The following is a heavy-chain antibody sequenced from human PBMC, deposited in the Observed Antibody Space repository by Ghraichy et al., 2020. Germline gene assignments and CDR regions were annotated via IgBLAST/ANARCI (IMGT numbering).Heavy chain of an antibody. V-gene: IGHV4-59*01. CDR3: ARVSSYSGSYYFDY. J-gene: IGHJ4*02. CDR2: IYYSGST. Sequence: SETLSLTCTVSGGSISSYYWSWIRQPPGKGLEWIGYIYYSGSTNYNPSLKSRVTIPVDTSKNQFSLKLSSVTAADTAVYYCARVSSYSGSYYFDYWGQGTLVTVSS. CDR1: GGSISSYY. D-gene: IGHD1-26*01.